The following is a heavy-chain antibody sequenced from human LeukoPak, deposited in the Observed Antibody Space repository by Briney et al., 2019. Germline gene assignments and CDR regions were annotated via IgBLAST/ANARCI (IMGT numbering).Heavy chain of an antibody. V-gene: IGHV3-48*03. CDR2: ISSSGSTI. CDR1: GFTFSSYE. J-gene: IGHJ4*02. CDR3: ARGSGWYGVDY. Sequence: GGSLRLSCAASGFTFSSYEMNWVRQAPGKGLEWVSYISSSGSTIYYADSVKGRFTISRDNAKNSLYPQMNSLRAEDTAVYYCARGSGWYGVDYWGQGTLVTVSS. D-gene: IGHD6-19*01.